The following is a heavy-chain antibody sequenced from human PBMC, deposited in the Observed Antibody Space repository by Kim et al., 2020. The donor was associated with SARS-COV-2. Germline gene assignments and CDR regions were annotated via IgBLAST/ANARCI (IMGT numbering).Heavy chain of an antibody. CDR3: SSRPA. CDR2: IKQDGIEK. Sequence: IKQDGIEKHYVDSVKGRFTISRDNAKNSLYLQMNSLRTEDTAVYYCSSRPAWGQGTLVTVSS. J-gene: IGHJ5*02. V-gene: IGHV3-7*01.